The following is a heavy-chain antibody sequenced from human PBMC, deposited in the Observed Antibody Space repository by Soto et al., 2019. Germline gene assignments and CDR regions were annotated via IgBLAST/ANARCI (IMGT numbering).Heavy chain of an antibody. J-gene: IGHJ4*02. CDR3: ARMGVDTAMVTLFDY. V-gene: IGHV1-69*13. CDR2: IIPMFGTP. CDR1: GGTFSKYA. Sequence: SVKVSCKASGGTFSKYAISWVRQAPGQGLEWLGGIIPMFGTPNYAQKFQGRVTISADESTTTAYLELSSLRSADTAVYYCARMGVDTAMVTLFDYWGQGTLVTVSS. D-gene: IGHD5-18*01.